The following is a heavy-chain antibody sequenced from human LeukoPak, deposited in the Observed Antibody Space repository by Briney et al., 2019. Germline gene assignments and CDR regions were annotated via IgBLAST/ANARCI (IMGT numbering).Heavy chain of an antibody. CDR3: ARDPIRGDAFDI. CDR2: ISSSSSYI. V-gene: IGHV3-21*01. Sequence: GGSPRLSCAASGFTFSSYSMNWVRQAPGKGLEWVSSISSSSSYIYYADSVKGRFTISRDNAKNSLYLQMNSLRAEDTAVYYCARDPIRGDAFDIWGQGTMVTVSS. D-gene: IGHD5-12*01. J-gene: IGHJ3*02. CDR1: GFTFSSYS.